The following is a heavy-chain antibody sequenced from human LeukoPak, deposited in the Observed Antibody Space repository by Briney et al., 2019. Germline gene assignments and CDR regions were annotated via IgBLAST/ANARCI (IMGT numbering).Heavy chain of an antibody. CDR1: GFTFSSYW. J-gene: IGHJ6*03. Sequence: PGGSLRLSCAAPGFTFSSYWMHWVRKAPGKGRGWVSRINRDGSITNYADPVRGRFTISRDNAKNTLYMQMNSLTAEDTAVYYCARERGSGSYGYYYYIDVWGKGTTVTVSS. D-gene: IGHD3-10*01. V-gene: IGHV3-74*01. CDR3: ARERGSGSYGYYYYIDV. CDR2: INRDGSIT.